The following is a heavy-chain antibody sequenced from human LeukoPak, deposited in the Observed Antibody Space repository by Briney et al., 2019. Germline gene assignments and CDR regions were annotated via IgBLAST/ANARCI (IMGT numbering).Heavy chain of an antibody. CDR1: GFTFSNAW. CDR3: TTETSLDSSGYYAAFDI. D-gene: IGHD3-22*01. V-gene: IGHV3-15*01. J-gene: IGHJ3*02. Sequence: GGSLRLSCAASGFTFSNAWMSWVRQAPGKGLEWVGRIKSKTDGGTTDYAAPVKGRFTISRDDSKNTLYLQMNSLKTEDTAVYYCTTETSLDSSGYYAAFDIWGQGTMVTVSS. CDR2: IKSKTDGGTT.